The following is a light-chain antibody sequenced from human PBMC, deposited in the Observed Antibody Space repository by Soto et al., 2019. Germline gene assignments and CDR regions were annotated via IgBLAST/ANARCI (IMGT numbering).Light chain of an antibody. J-gene: IGKJ5*01. CDR3: QQRTRWTMT. CDR2: DGS. V-gene: IGKV3-11*01. Sequence: EIVLTQSPATLSVSPGERVTLSCRASQNLHSFLNWYQQRPGQAPRPLIYDGSKRAAGVPDRISGDGSGTDYTLTISSLEPEDFAVYYCQQRTRWTMTFGQGTRLEI. CDR1: QNLHSF.